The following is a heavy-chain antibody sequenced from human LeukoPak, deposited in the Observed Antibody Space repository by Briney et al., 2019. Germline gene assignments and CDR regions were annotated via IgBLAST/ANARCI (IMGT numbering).Heavy chain of an antibody. D-gene: IGHD6-19*01. CDR2: ISGSGGST. Sequence: GGSLRLSCAASGFTFSSYAMSWVRQAPGKGLEWVSAISGSGGSTYYADSVKGRFTISRDNSKNTLYLQMNSLRAEDTAVYYCVKDRGGSGCFDYWGQGTLVTVSS. CDR3: VKDRGGSGCFDY. V-gene: IGHV3-23*01. CDR1: GFTFSSYA. J-gene: IGHJ4*02.